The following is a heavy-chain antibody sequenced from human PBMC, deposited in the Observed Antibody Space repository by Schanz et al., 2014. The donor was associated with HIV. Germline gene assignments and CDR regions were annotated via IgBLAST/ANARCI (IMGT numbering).Heavy chain of an antibody. Sequence: QVQLVESGGGVVQPGGSLRLSCVASGFAFGIYGMHWVRQAPSKGLEWVAVIGHEGNDIHYVDSVAGRFTISRDNSKNTLYLQLGSLRTEDTAVYYCARDLNVGRHFDYWGQGALVTVSS. CDR2: IGHEGNDI. CDR3: ARDLNVGRHFDY. D-gene: IGHD1-26*01. CDR1: GFAFGIYG. J-gene: IGHJ4*02. V-gene: IGHV3-33*01.